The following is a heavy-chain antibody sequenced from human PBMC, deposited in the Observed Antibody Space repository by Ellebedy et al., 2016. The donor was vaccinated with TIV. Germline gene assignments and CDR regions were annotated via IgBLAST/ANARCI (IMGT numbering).Heavy chain of an antibody. Sequence: SETLSLTXTVSGGSISSYYWSWIRQPPGKGLEWIGYIYYSGSTNYNPSLKSRVTISVDTSKNQFSLKLSSVTAADTAVYYCARWGVSGRWPMGFDYWGQGTLVTVSS. CDR3: ARWGVSGRWPMGFDY. J-gene: IGHJ4*02. D-gene: IGHD6-19*01. CDR1: GGSISSYY. CDR2: IYYSGST. V-gene: IGHV4-59*13.